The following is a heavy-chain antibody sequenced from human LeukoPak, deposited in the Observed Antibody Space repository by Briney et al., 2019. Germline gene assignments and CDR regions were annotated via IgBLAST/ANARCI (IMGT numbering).Heavy chain of an antibody. J-gene: IGHJ4*02. CDR1: GFTFNTYA. D-gene: IGHD3-3*01. Sequence: GGSLRLSCVASGFTFNTYAIHWVRQAPGKGLEWVAVISYDGSNTYYEGSVKGRFTISRDNSKNTLYLQMNSLRAEDMAVYYCAREEWYYFDYWGQGTLVTVSS. V-gene: IGHV3-30-3*01. CDR3: AREEWYYFDY. CDR2: ISYDGSNT.